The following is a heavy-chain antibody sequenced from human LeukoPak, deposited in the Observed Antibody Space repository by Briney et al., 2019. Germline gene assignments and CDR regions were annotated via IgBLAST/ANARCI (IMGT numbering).Heavy chain of an antibody. D-gene: IGHD6-19*01. CDR3: ARVIDRIAVDY. CDR1: GYTFTGYY. J-gene: IGHJ4*02. V-gene: IGHV1-69*13. CDR2: IIPIFGTA. Sequence: GASVKVSCKASGYTFTGYYMHWVRQAPGQGLEWMGGIIPIFGTANYAQKFQGRVTITADESTSTAYMELSSLRSEDTAVYYCARVIDRIAVDYWGQGTLVTVS.